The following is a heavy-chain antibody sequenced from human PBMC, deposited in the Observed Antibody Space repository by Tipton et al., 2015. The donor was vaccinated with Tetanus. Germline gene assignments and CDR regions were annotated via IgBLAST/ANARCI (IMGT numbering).Heavy chain of an antibody. J-gene: IGHJ4*02. CDR3: ARPPLGYCGGGNCFAWFDC. CDR2: IYSGGST. CDR1: GYSIHSGTYY. D-gene: IGHD2-15*01. V-gene: IGHV4-39*01. Sequence: GLVKPSETLSLTCSVSGYSIHSGTYYWGWIRQPPGKGLEWIGTIYSGGSTYYNPSLKSRVTISVDTSKNQFSLKLSSVTAADTAVYYCARPPLGYCGGGNCFAWFDCWGQGALVTVSS.